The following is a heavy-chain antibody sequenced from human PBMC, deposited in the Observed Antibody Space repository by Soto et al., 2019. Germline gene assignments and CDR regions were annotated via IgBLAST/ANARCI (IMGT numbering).Heavy chain of an antibody. CDR1: GGSFSGYY. J-gene: IGHJ3*02. CDR3: ASRITIFGVVIIRKSDAFEI. CDR2: INHSGST. V-gene: IGHV4-34*01. D-gene: IGHD3-3*01. Sequence: QVQLQQWGAGLLKPSETLSLTCAVYGGSFSGYYWSWIRQPPGKGLEWIGEINHSGSTNYNPSLKSRVTLSVETSKNQFSLKLISVPAADSAVDSCASRITIFGVVIIRKSDAFEIWGKGTMFTFSS.